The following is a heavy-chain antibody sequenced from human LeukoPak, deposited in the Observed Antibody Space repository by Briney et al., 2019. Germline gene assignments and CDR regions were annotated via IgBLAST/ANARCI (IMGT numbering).Heavy chain of an antibody. CDR2: ISSSSSTI. CDR1: GFRFMSYS. D-gene: IGHD4-17*01. J-gene: IGHJ4*02. V-gene: IGHV3-48*02. Sequence: GESLRLSCAASGFRFMSYSMNWVRQAPGKGLEWVSYISSSSSTINYADSVKGRFTISRDNAKNSLYLQMNSLRDEDTAVYYCARDSPNDYGDYFDYWGQGTLVTVSS. CDR3: ARDSPNDYGDYFDY.